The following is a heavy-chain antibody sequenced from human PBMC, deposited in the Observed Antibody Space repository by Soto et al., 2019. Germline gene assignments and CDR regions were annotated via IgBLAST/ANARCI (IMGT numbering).Heavy chain of an antibody. CDR2: IWYDGSNK. V-gene: IGHV3-33*01. Sequence: GGSLRLSCAASGFTFSSYGMHWVRQAPGKGLEWVAVIWYDGSNKYYADSVKGRFIISRDNSKNTLYLQMNSLRAEDTAVYYCARDTPANDFWSGYYTPYYYGMDVWGQGTTVTVSS. D-gene: IGHD3-3*01. CDR3: ARDTPANDFWSGYYTPYYYGMDV. J-gene: IGHJ6*02. CDR1: GFTFSSYG.